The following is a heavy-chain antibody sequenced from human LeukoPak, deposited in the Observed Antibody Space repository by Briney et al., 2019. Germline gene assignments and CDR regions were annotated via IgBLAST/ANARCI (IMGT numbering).Heavy chain of an antibody. D-gene: IGHD6-13*01. Sequence: PGGSLRLSCAASGFTFSTYWMTWVRQAPGKGLEWVANIKEDGSEKYYVESVKGRFTISRDNAKNSLYLQMNSLRAEDTAVYYCARGFAAAGTNFDYWGRGTLVTVSS. J-gene: IGHJ4*02. V-gene: IGHV3-7*01. CDR3: ARGFAAAGTNFDY. CDR2: IKEDGSEK. CDR1: GFTFSTYW.